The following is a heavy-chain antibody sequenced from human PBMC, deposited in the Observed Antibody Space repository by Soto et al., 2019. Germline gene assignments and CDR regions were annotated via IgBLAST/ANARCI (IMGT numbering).Heavy chain of an antibody. D-gene: IGHD4-4*01. CDR2: TYYRSKWYN. CDR3: AGDGRMSVPNNLRFDN. CDR1: GDSVSSNSAA. J-gene: IGHJ4*02. Sequence: PSQTLSLTCAISGDSVSSNSAAWNWIRQSPSRGLEWLGRTYYRSKWYNDYAVSVKSRITINPDTSKNQFSLQLNSVTPEDTAVYYYAGDGRMSVPNNLRFDNWAQGTLVTVSS. V-gene: IGHV6-1*01.